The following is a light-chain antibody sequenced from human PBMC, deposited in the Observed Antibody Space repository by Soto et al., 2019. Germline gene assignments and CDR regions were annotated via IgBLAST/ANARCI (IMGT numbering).Light chain of an antibody. J-gene: IGKJ5*01. CDR3: QQYSDLPMT. CDR1: QTVNNNY. CDR2: GAS. Sequence: IVLPPSPGPPAFFPGGRAILSWRASQTVNNNYLAWCQQKPGQAPRLLIYGASRRATGIPDRFSGSASGTDFTLTISRLEPEDFAVYFCQQYSDLPMTFGQGTRLEIK. V-gene: IGKV3-20*01.